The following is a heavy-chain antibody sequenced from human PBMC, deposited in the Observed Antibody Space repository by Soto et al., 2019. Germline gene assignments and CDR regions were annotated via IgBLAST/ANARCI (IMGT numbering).Heavy chain of an antibody. J-gene: IGHJ5*02. CDR3: ARGGRRLGWFDP. Sequence: QVQLMQSRPEVKTPGASVKLSCKASGYTFSSYVITWVRQAPGQGLEWMGWISPFNYNTNYAQKFQGRVTITTDTSMNTAYMELRSLRSDDTAVYYCARGGRRLGWFDPWGQGTLVTVSS. CDR1: GYTFSSYV. CDR2: ISPFNYNT. D-gene: IGHD6-25*01. V-gene: IGHV1-18*01.